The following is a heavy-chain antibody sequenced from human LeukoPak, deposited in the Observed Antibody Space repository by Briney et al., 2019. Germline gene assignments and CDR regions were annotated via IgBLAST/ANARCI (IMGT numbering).Heavy chain of an antibody. CDR1: GFTFSSHW. V-gene: IGHV3-7*01. D-gene: IGHD2-2*01. CDR3: AKDSHMPYHDAFDI. CDR2: IKKDVGEK. Sequence: GGSLRLSCAASGFTFSSHWMTWIRQAPGKGLEWVASIKKDVGEKFYVDSVKGRFTISRDNAKNSLYLHMNSLRAEDTAVYYCAKDSHMPYHDAFDIWGQGTMVTVSS. J-gene: IGHJ3*02.